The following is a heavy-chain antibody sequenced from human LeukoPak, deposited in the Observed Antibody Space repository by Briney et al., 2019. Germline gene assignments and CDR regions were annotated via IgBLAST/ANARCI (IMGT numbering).Heavy chain of an antibody. CDR3: ARMLSSDWLDAFDL. J-gene: IGHJ3*01. CDR2: FYAGGHT. D-gene: IGHD6-19*01. CDR1: GFTVSAYS. V-gene: IGHV3-53*01. Sequence: PGGSPRLSCAASGFTVSAYSVSWVRQAPGKGLECVSVFYAGGHTYYPDSVKGRFTVSRDTSKNTVYLQMNSLSPEESAVYYCARMLSSDWLDAFDLWGQGTMVTVSS.